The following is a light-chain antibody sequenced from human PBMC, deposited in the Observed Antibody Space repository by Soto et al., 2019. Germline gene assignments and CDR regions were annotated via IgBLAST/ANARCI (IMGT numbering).Light chain of an antibody. V-gene: IGLV2-11*01. CDR3: CSWAGNSLV. CDR2: DVN. Sequence: QSALTQPRSVSGSPGQSVTISCTGTSSDVGGYNYVSWYQQHPGKAPKIKIYDVNERPAGVPDRFSGSKSGNTASLTISGLQAEDEADYYCCSWAGNSLVFGGGTQRTVL. CDR1: SSDVGGYNY. J-gene: IGLJ3*02.